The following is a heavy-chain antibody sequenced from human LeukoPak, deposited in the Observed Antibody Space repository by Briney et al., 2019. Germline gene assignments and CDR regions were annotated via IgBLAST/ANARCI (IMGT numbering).Heavy chain of an antibody. D-gene: IGHD1-26*01. J-gene: IGHJ4*02. Sequence: ASVKVSCKGSGYIFTGYYMQWVRQAPGQGLGWMGWVNPNSGETNYAQKFQGRVTMTRDTSTRTADMELSSLRPEDTALYYCARDDGSHFFDFWGQGTLVTVSS. V-gene: IGHV1-2*02. CDR2: VNPNSGET. CDR1: GYIFTGYY. CDR3: ARDDGSHFFDF.